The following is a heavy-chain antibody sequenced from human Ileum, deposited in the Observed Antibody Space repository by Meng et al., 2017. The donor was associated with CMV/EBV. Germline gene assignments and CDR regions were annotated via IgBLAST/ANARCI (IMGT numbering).Heavy chain of an antibody. CDR2: TNTDGSST. D-gene: IGHD2-2*01. CDR3: AKDRESSISEAIDY. V-gene: IGHV3-74*01. Sequence: SGFTFSTYWVHWVRQVPGGGLVWVSRTNTDGSSTSCADSVKGRFSISRDNAKNTLYLQMSSLRAEDTAVYYCAKDRESSISEAIDYWGPGTLVTVSS. CDR1: GFTFSTYW. J-gene: IGHJ4*02.